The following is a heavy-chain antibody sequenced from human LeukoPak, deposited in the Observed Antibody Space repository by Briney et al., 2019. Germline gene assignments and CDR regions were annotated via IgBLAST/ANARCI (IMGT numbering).Heavy chain of an antibody. Sequence: GGALGPSCAASGPPPSSKWEPWVPQAPGKGLVWVSRINSDGSDTRYADSVKGRFTISRDNAKNTMYLQMNSLRAEDTAVYYCISSSPSFDNWGQGTQVTVSS. J-gene: IGHJ4*02. CDR3: ISSSPSFDN. CDR1: GPPPSSKW. V-gene: IGHV3-74*01. CDR2: INSDGSDT.